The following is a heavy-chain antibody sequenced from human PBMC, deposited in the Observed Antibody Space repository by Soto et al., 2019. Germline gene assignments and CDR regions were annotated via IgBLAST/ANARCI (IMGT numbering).Heavy chain of an antibody. CDR3: ARDRFDYCGNSYSYGMDV. CDR2: IWYDGSNK. V-gene: IGHV3-33*01. J-gene: IGHJ6*02. CDR1: GFTFSSYG. Sequence: QVQLVESGGGVVQPGRSLRLSCAASGFTFSSYGMHWVRQAPGKGLEWVAVIWYDGSNKYYADSVKGRFTISRDNSKNTLYRQMNSLRAENTAVNYCARDRFDYCGNSYSYGMDVWGQGTTVTVSS. D-gene: IGHD4-17*01.